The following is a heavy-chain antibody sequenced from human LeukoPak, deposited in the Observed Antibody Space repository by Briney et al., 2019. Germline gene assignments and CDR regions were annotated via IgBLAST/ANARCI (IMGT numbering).Heavy chain of an antibody. CDR2: INSWNDYI. V-gene: IGHV3-21*01. Sequence: GGSLRLSCAASGFTFSSYSMNWVRQAPGKGLEWVSSINSWNDYIYYADSVKGRFAISRDNAKNSLYLQMNSLRVEDTATYYCARDGGYCVKGVCYFDYWGQGTLVTVSS. J-gene: IGHJ4*02. D-gene: IGHD2-15*01. CDR1: GFTFSSYS. CDR3: ARDGGYCVKGVCYFDY.